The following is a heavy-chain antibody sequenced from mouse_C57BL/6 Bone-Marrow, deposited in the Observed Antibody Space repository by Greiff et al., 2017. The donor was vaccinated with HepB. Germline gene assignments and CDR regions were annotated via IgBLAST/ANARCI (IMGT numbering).Heavy chain of an antibody. CDR2: INPSSGYT. J-gene: IGHJ2*01. CDR3: AQLLRYDPYY. D-gene: IGHD1-1*01. V-gene: IGHV1-4*01. CDR1: GYTFTSYT. Sequence: QVQLQQSGAELVRPGASVKMSCKASGYTFTSYTMHWVKQRPGQGLEWIGYINPSSGYTKYNQKFEDKATLTADKSSSTAYMQLSSLTSEDSAVYYCAQLLRYDPYYWGQGTTLTVSS.